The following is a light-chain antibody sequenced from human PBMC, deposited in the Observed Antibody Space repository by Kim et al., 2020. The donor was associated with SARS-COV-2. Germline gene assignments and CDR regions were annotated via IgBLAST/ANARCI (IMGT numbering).Light chain of an antibody. CDR2: TAS. J-gene: IGKJ4*01. Sequence: DIQMTQSPSAMSASVGDRVTITCRASQGISNYLVWFPQKPGKVPKRLIYTASSLQSGVPSRFGGSGSGTEFTLTISSLQPEDFATYYRLQENRYPLAFGRGAKVDIK. V-gene: IGKV1-17*03. CDR1: QGISNY. CDR3: LQENRYPLA.